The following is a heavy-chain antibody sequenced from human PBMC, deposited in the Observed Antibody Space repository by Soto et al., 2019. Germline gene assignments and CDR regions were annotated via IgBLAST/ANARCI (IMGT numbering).Heavy chain of an antibody. CDR3: ARRIRDGYNQAKYYFDY. Sequence: GESLKISCKGSGYSFTSYWIGWVRQMPGKGLEWMGIIYPGDSDTGYSPSFQGQVTISADKSISTAYLQWSSLKASDTAMYYCARRIRDGYNQAKYYFDYWGQGTLVTVSS. J-gene: IGHJ4*02. CDR1: GYSFTSYW. CDR2: IYPGDSDT. V-gene: IGHV5-51*01. D-gene: IGHD3-3*02.